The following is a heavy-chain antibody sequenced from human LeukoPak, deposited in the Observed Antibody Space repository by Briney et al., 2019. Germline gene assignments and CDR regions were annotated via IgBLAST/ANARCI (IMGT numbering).Heavy chain of an antibody. V-gene: IGHV4-30-4*01. CDR1: GDSINSGNSH. CDR2: AYDSWNN. D-gene: IGHD3-10*02. Sequence: PSETLSLTCTVSGDSINSGNSHWTWIRQPPGKGLEWLGSAYDSWNNYYNPSLESRITMSVDTSKNQYSLELSSVIAADTAVYYCASYFVGNGGRGYWGQGALVTVSS. J-gene: IGHJ4*02. CDR3: ASYFVGNGGRGY.